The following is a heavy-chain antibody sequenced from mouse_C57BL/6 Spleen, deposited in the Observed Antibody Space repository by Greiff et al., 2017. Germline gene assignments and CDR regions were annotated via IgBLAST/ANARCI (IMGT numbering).Heavy chain of an antibody. CDR1: GFTFSSYA. V-gene: IGHV5-9-1*02. CDR2: ISSGGDYI. J-gene: IGHJ4*01. Sequence: EVMLVESGEGLVKPGGSLKLSCAASGFTFSSYAMSWVRQTPEKRLEWVAYISSGGDYIYYADTVKGRFTISRDNARNTLYLQMSSLKSEDTAMYYCTRDLTTVVAPYAMDYWGQGTSVTVSS. D-gene: IGHD1-1*01. CDR3: TRDLTTVVAPYAMDY.